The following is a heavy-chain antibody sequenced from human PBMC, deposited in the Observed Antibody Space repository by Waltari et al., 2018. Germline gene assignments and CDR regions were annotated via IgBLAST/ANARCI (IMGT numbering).Heavy chain of an antibody. V-gene: IGHV4-59*01. CDR2: VHYSGTT. J-gene: IGHJ5*02. D-gene: IGHD1-26*01. CDR3: ARDVGDTGLNWVDP. CDR1: GVFISSYY. Sequence: QVQLQESGPGLVKPSETVSLTCTVSGVFISSYYWSWIRQSPGKGLEWIGHVHYSGTTKYDALLRGRVSMSVDMSKNELALELSSVTAADTAVYYWARDVGDTGLNWVDPWGQGTLVTVSS.